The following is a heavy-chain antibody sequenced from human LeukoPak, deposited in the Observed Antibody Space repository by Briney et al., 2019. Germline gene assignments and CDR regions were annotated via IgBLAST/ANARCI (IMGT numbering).Heavy chain of an antibody. D-gene: IGHD1-26*01. CDR1: GFTFSSYA. Sequence: GGSLRLSCAASGFTFSSYAMSWVRQAPGKGLEWVSVIYSGGRTYSADSVKGRFTISRDNSENTLYLQMNSLRAEDTAVYYCATSSGSYSRPDYWGQGTLVTVSS. CDR3: ATSSGSYSRPDY. V-gene: IGHV3-66*01. J-gene: IGHJ4*02. CDR2: IYSGGRT.